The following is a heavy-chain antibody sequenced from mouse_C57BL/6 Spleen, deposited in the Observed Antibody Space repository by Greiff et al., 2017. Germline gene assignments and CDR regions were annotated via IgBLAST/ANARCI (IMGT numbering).Heavy chain of an antibody. CDR3: ARESYYSNPEDAMDY. CDR1: GFTFTDYY. V-gene: IGHV1-77*01. CDR2: IGPGSGST. Sequence: QVQLQQSGAELVQPGASVKISCKASGFTFTDYYINWVKQWPGQGLEWLGMIGPGSGSTYYNEMFTGMATLTADKSSSTAYMHLSSLTSVDSAVYFWARESYYSNPEDAMDYWGQGTSVTVSS. D-gene: IGHD2-5*01. J-gene: IGHJ4*01.